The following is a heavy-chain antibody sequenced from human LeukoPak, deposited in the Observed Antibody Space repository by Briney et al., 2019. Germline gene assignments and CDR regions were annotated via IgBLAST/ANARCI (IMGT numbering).Heavy chain of an antibody. CDR3: ARLYYDILTGYYELGY. D-gene: IGHD3-9*01. J-gene: IGHJ4*02. V-gene: IGHV4-59*08. Sequence: SETLSFTCTVSGGSISSYYWSWIRQPPGKGLEWIGYIYYSGSTNYNPSLKSRVTISVDTSKNQFSLKLSSVTAADTAVYYCARLYYDILTGYYELGYWGQGTLVTVSS. CDR2: IYYSGST. CDR1: GGSISSYY.